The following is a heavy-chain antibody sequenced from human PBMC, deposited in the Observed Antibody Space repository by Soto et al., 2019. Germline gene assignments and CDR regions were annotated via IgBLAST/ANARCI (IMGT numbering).Heavy chain of an antibody. CDR3: ARGGRESTRHFDY. CDR1: GFTFSSYS. J-gene: IGHJ4*02. CDR2: ISSSSTYI. V-gene: IGHV3-21*01. D-gene: IGHD2-2*01. Sequence: EVPLVESGGDLVKPGGSLRLSCADSGFTFSSYSMNWVRQAPRKGLEWVSSISSSSTYIYYADSVKGRFTIYRDNAKNSLYLQMNSLSAEDTAVYYCARGGRESTRHFDYWGQGTLVTVAS.